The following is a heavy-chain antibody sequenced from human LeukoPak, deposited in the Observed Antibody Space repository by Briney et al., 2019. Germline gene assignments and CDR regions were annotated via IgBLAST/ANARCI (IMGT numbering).Heavy chain of an antibody. V-gene: IGHV3-72*01. CDR1: GFTFSDHY. CDR3: ARVMEYSYDF. CDR2: ATNKANSYTT. Sequence: PGGSLRLSCAASGFTFSDHYMDWVRQAPGKGLEWVGRATNKANSYTTEYAASVKGRFTTSRDDSKNSLYLQMNSLKTEDTAVYYCARVMEYSYDFWGQGTLVTVSS. D-gene: IGHD6-6*01. J-gene: IGHJ4*02.